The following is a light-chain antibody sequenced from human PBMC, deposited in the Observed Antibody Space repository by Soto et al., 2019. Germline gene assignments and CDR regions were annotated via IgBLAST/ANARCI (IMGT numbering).Light chain of an antibody. V-gene: IGKV1-6*01. CDR2: AAS. CDR3: LQDDGDSWT. CDR1: RDVGSD. J-gene: IGKJ1*01. Sequence: QMTQSPSSLSASVGEKIIITCRASRDVGSDVSWYQQKPGQAPKLLIYAASHLYTGVPSRFSGSRSGTEFTLTISSLQPEDFASYYCLQDDGDSWTFGQETKVEIE.